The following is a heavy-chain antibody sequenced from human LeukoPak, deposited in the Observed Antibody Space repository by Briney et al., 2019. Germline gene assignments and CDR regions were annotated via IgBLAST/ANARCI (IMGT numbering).Heavy chain of an antibody. Sequence: PGGSLRLSCAVSGITLSNYGMSWVRQAPGKGLEWVAGISDGGGSRNYADSVKGRFTISRDNPKNTLYLQMNSLRAEDTAVYFRAKRGVVIRAVIIVGFHKEAYYFDYWGQGALVTVSS. CDR2: ISDGGGSR. D-gene: IGHD3-10*01. V-gene: IGHV3-23*01. CDR3: AKRGVVIRAVIIVGFHKEAYYFDY. J-gene: IGHJ4*02. CDR1: GITLSNYG.